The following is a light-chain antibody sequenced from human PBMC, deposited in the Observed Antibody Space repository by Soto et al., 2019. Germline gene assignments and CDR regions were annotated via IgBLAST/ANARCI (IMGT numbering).Light chain of an antibody. V-gene: IGLV2-14*03. CDR1: SSDVGGYNY. CDR3: SSYTSSSTVI. J-gene: IGLJ2*01. Sequence: QSALTQPASVSGSPGQSITISCTGTSSDVGGYNYVSWYQQHPGKVPKLMIYDVSNRPSGVSNRFSGSKSGNTASLTISGLQAEDEADYSCSSYTSSSTVIFGGGTQLTVL. CDR2: DVS.